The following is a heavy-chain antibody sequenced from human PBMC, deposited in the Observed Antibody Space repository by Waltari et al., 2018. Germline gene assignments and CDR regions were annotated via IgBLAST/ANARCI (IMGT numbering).Heavy chain of an antibody. J-gene: IGHJ4*02. D-gene: IGHD1-7*01. CDR3: GTTNY. Sequence: QVQLVESGGGVVQPGRSLRLAWSASGVTFSSYAMHWVRQAPGKGLEWVAVISYDGSNKYYADSVKGRFTISRDNSKNTLYLQMNSLRAEDTAVYYCGTTNYWGQGTLVTVSS. CDR2: ISYDGSNK. V-gene: IGHV3-30-3*01. CDR1: GVTFSSYA.